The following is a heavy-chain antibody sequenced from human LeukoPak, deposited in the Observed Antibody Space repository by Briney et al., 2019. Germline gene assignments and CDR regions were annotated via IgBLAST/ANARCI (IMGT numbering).Heavy chain of an antibody. CDR2: IYYSGST. CDR1: GGSISSSSYY. J-gene: IGHJ4*02. D-gene: IGHD1-14*01. V-gene: IGHV4-39*07. CDR3: ARVPNHPLTLPSWELNFYFDY. Sequence: SETLSLTCTVSGGSISSSSYYWGWIRQPPGKGLEWIGSIYYSGSTYYNPSLKSRVTISVDTSKNQFSLKLSSVTAADTAVYYCARVPNHPLTLPSWELNFYFDYWGQGTLVTVSS.